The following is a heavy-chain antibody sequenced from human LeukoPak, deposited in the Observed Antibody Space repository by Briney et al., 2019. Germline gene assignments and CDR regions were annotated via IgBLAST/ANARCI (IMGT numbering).Heavy chain of an antibody. CDR3: AREFPPEATSTNSTLDY. Sequence: SETLSLTCTVSGASLRTTISYWAWIRQSPAKGLEWIGNIFYRGTTYYNPSLKSRVTISIDTAKNQFSLRLTSVTAADTAVYFCAREFPPEATSTNSTLDYWGQGALVTVSS. CDR2: IFYRGTT. D-gene: IGHD2-8*01. J-gene: IGHJ4*02. CDR1: GASLRTTISY. V-gene: IGHV4-39*01.